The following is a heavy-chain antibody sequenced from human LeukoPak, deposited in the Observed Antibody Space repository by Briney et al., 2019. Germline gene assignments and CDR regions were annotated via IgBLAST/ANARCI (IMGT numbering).Heavy chain of an antibody. J-gene: IGHJ3*02. CDR3: ARDSGSSWYRGAFDI. CDR2: ISGSGGST. CDR1: GFTFSSYA. V-gene: IGHV3-23*01. Sequence: GGSLRLSCAASGFTFSSYAMSWVRQAPGKGLEWVSAISGSGGSTYYADSVKGRFTIPRDNSKNTLYLQMNSLRAEDTAVYYCARDSGSSWYRGAFDIWGQGTMVTVSS. D-gene: IGHD6-13*01.